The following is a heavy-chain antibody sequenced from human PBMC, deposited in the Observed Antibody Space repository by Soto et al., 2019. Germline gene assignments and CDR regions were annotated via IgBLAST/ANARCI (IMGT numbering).Heavy chain of an antibody. D-gene: IGHD1-26*01. CDR3: ARVAGRELLDY. Sequence: ASETLSLTCTVSGGSISSYYWSWIRQPPGKGLEWIGYIYYSGSTNYNPSLKSRVTISVDTSKNQFSLKLSSVTAADTAVYYCARVAGRELLDYWGQGTLVTVSS. V-gene: IGHV4-59*01. CDR1: GGSISSYY. J-gene: IGHJ4*02. CDR2: IYYSGST.